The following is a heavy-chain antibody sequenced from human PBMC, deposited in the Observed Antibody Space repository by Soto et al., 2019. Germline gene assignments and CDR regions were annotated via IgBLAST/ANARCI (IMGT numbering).Heavy chain of an antibody. J-gene: IGHJ5*02. Sequence: QVQLQESGPGLVKPSEPLSLSCTVSGASINTYYWGWIRQPPGKGLECVGYFYYSGYTIYNPSLRGRVTTSVDTSKNQFSLRLNSVIAADTAVYYCARGNGDLHFDPWGQGTLVVVSS. V-gene: IGHV4-59*13. D-gene: IGHD7-27*01. CDR3: ARGNGDLHFDP. CDR1: GASINTYY. CDR2: FYYSGYT.